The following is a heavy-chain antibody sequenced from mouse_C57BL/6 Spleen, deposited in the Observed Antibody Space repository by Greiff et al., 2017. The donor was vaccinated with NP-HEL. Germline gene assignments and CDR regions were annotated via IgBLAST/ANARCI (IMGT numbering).Heavy chain of an antibody. CDR1: GYSITSGYY. V-gene: IGHV3-6*01. Sequence: EVQLQQSGPGLVKPSPSLSLTCSVTGYSITSGYYWNWIRQFPGNKLEWMGYISYDGSTNYNPSLKNRTSITGDTSNNQFFLKLNSVTTKDTATYYCAGEGTYDYDAMDYWGQGTSVTVSS. J-gene: IGHJ4*01. CDR3: AGEGTYDYDAMDY. CDR2: ISYDGST. D-gene: IGHD3-3*01.